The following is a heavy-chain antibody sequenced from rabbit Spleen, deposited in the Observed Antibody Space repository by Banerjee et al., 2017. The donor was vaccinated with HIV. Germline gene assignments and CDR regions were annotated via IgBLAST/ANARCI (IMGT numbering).Heavy chain of an antibody. CDR2: IDTGSSGFT. Sequence: QSLEESGGDLVKPGASLTLTCIASGVSFSGNSYMCWVRQAPGKGLEWIVCIDTGSSGFTYFASWAKGRFTISKTSSTTVTLRMTSLTAADTATYFCARDIGTSFSSYGMDLWGQGTLVTVS. V-gene: IGHV1S40*01. CDR3: ARDIGTSFSSYGMDL. D-gene: IGHD8-1*01. CDR1: GVSFSGNSY. J-gene: IGHJ6*01.